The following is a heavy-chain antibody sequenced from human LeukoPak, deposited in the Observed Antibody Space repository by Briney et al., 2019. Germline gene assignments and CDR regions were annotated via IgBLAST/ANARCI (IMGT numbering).Heavy chain of an antibody. CDR1: GGSISSSNW. CDR3: ARGGFYGSGSYYGLYWFDP. D-gene: IGHD3-10*01. J-gene: IGHJ5*02. V-gene: IGHV4-4*02. CDR2: IYHSGST. Sequence: NPSETLSLTCAVSGGSISSSNWWSWVRQTPGKGLEWIGEIYHSGSTNYNPSLKSRVTISVDTSKNQFSLKLSSVTAADTAVYYCARGGFYGSGSYYGLYWFDPWGQGTLDTVSS.